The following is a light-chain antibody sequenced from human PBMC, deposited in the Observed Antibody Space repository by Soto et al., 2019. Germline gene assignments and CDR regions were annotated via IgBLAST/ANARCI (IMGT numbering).Light chain of an antibody. V-gene: IGKV1-5*01. Sequence: DIQMTQSPSILSASVGDSVTITCRASQSVSRWLAWYQQKPGKAPKLLIYDASSLNSGVPSRFSGSQSGTEITLTITSLLPDDFATYFCQQYSSYSLPTFGGGTKVDIK. CDR3: QQYSSYSLPT. CDR2: DAS. J-gene: IGKJ4*01. CDR1: QSVSRW.